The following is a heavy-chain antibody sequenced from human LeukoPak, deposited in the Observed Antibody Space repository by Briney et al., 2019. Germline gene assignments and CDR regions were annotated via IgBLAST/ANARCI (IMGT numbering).Heavy chain of an antibody. CDR2: ISAYNGNT. CDR1: GYTLTSYG. J-gene: IGHJ6*02. V-gene: IGHV1-18*01. Sequence: ASVKVSCKASGYTLTSYGISWVRQAPGQGLEWMGWISAYNGNTNYAQKLQGRVTMTTDTSTSTAYMELRSLRSDDTAVYYCARSLYYDFWSGYYGMDVWGQGTTVTVSS. D-gene: IGHD3-3*01. CDR3: ARSLYYDFWSGYYGMDV.